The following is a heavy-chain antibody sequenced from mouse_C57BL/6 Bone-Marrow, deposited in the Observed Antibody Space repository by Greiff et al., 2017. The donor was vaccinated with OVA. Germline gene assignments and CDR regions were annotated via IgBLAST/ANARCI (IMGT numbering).Heavy chain of an antibody. J-gene: IGHJ3*01. V-gene: IGHV5-17*01. CDR1: GFTFSDYG. Sequence: EVKLVESGGGLVKPGGSLKLSCAASGFTFSDYGMHWVRQAPEKGLEWVAYISSGSSTIYSADTVKGRFTISRDNAKNSLFLQMTSLRSEDTAMYYCAREKRFAYWGQGTLVTVSA. CDR2: ISSGSSTI. CDR3: AREKRFAY.